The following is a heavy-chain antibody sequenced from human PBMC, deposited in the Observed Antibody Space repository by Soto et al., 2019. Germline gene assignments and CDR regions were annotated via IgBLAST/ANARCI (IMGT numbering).Heavy chain of an antibody. D-gene: IGHD3-10*01. Sequence: EVQLVESGGGLVQPGGSLRLSCAASGFTFSSYWMHWVRQAPGKGLVWVSRIQSDGSNINYADSVKGRFTISRDNAKNTLYLQMNRLRAEDTAIYYCARGVFAGSGSFIQGDYWGQGTLVTVSS. V-gene: IGHV3-74*01. CDR3: ARGVFAGSGSFIQGDY. CDR2: IQSDGSNI. CDR1: GFTFSSYW. J-gene: IGHJ4*02.